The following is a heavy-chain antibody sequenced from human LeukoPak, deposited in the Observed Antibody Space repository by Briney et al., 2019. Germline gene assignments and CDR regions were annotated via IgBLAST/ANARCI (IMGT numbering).Heavy chain of an antibody. Sequence: GGSLRLSCAASGFTFTNAWMSWVRQAPGKGLEWVGRIKSKSDGGTADHAAPVKGRFTISRDDSKNMLYLQMNSLETEDTGIYYCAIDGYPPRYFDYWGQGTLVTVSS. CDR1: GFTFTNAW. J-gene: IGHJ4*02. CDR2: IKSKSDGGTA. CDR3: AIDGYPPRYFDY. D-gene: IGHD5-12*01. V-gene: IGHV3-15*01.